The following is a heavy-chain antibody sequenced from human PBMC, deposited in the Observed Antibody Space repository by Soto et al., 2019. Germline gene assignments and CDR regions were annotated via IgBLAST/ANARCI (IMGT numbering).Heavy chain of an antibody. V-gene: IGHV4-59*01. Sequence: LSLTCTISGGXISSYYWIWIRQPPGKGLEWIGYIYYSGSTNYNPSLKSRLTISVDTSKNQFSLKLSSVTAAENAVYYCARVGGTYYYDSSGPFDYWGQGNLVTVSA. D-gene: IGHD3-22*01. CDR1: GGXISSYY. CDR2: IYYSGST. J-gene: IGHJ4*02. CDR3: ARVGGTYYYDSSGPFDY.